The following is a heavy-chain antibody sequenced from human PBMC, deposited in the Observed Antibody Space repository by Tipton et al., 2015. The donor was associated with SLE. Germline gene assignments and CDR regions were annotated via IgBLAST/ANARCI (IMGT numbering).Heavy chain of an antibody. J-gene: IGHJ6*03. CDR2: ISYRGST. CDR3: AREGLGTGYSCYMGV. D-gene: IGHD7-27*01. Sequence: TLSLTCTVSGGSVNSYYYWSWIRQPPGKGLEWIGYISYRGSTSYHPSLNSRVTISVDTSKNQFSVKLSSVTAADTAVYYCAREGLGTGYSCYMGVWAKGPAVPVPS. V-gene: IGHV4-59*02. CDR1: GGSVNSYYY.